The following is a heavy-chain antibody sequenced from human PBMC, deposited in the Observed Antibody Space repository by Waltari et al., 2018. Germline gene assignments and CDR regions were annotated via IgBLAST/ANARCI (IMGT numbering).Heavy chain of an antibody. CDR2: IYYSGST. D-gene: IGHD3-10*01. J-gene: IGHJ4*02. V-gene: IGHV4-59*01. CDR3: ARDRNYYGSGSYDY. CDR1: GGSISSYY. Sequence: QVQLQESGPGLVKPSETLSLTCTVSGGSISSYYWSWIRQPPGKGLEWIGYIYYSGSTNDSPSLKSRVTISVDTSKNQFSLKLSSVTAADTAVYYCARDRNYYGSGSYDYWGQGTLVTVSS.